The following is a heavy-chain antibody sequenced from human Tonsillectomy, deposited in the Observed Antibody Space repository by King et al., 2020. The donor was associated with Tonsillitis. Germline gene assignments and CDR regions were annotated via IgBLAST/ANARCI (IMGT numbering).Heavy chain of an antibody. CDR1: GFTFSSYA. CDR2: ISYDESNK. CDR3: ARGAPYYSGSFNYFDF. Sequence: QVQLVESGGGLVQPGRSLRLSCAASGFTFSSYATHWVRQTPGKGLEWVALISYDESNKYYADSVKGRFTISRDNPKNTLYLQMNSLRAEDTAVYFCARGAPYYSGSFNYFDFWGLGTLVTVSS. D-gene: IGHD5-12*01. J-gene: IGHJ4*01. V-gene: IGHV3-30*01.